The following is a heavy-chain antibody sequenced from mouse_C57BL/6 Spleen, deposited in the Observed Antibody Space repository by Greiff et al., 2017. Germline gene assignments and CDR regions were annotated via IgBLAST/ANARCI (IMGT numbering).Heavy chain of an antibody. CDR1: GYTFTSYW. Sequence: QVQLKQPGAELVKPGASVKLSCKASGYTFTSYWMHWVKQRPGQGLEWIGMIHPNSGSTNYNEKFKSKATLTVDKSSSTAYMQLSSLTSEDSAVYYCARSGVTTVYYFDYWGQGTTLTVSS. D-gene: IGHD2-2*01. CDR2: IHPNSGST. J-gene: IGHJ2*01. V-gene: IGHV1-64*01. CDR3: ARSGVTTVYYFDY.